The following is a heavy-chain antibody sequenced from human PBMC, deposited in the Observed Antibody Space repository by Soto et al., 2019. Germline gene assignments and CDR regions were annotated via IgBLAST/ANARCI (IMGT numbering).Heavy chain of an antibody. V-gene: IGHV1-3*01. CDR1: GYTFTSYA. CDR3: ASSRITMVPYGMDV. Sequence: ASVKVSCKASGYTFTSYAMHWVRQAPGQRLEWMGWINAGNGNTKYSQKFQGRVTITRDTSASAAYMELSSLRSEDTAVYYCASSRITMVPYGMDVWGQGTTVTVSS. J-gene: IGHJ6*02. D-gene: IGHD3-10*01. CDR2: INAGNGNT.